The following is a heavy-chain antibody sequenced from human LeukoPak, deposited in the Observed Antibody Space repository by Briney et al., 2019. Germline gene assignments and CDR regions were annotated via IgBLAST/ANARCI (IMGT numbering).Heavy chain of an antibody. J-gene: IGHJ3*02. CDR2: IYYSGST. V-gene: IGHV4-31*03. CDR1: GGSISSGGYY. Sequence: PSQTLSLTCTVSGGSISSGGYYWSWIRQHPGKGLEWIGYIYYSGSTYYKPSLKSRVTISVDTSMNQFSLKLSSVTAADTAVYYCASITMVQGVTPNLEPFDIWGQGTMVTVSS. D-gene: IGHD3-10*01. CDR3: ASITMVQGVTPNLEPFDI.